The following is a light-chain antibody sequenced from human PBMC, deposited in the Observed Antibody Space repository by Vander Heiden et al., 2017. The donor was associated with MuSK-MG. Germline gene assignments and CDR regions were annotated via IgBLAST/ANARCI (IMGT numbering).Light chain of an antibody. CDR2: GAS. Sequence: DIQMTQVPSSLSAAVGDRVSITCRASQSIAINLNWYQQNPGIAPKLLMYGASTLQGGVPSRFSGGGSGTDFTLTISSLQPEDFATYYCQQTDTIPHTFGGGTKVDIK. V-gene: IGKV1-39*01. J-gene: IGKJ4*01. CDR1: QSIAIN. CDR3: QQTDTIPHT.